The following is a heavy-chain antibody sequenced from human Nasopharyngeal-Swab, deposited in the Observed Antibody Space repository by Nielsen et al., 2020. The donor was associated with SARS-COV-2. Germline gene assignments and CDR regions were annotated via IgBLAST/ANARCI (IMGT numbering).Heavy chain of an antibody. J-gene: IGHJ3*02. CDR3: AKSLRAVAGRDAFDI. V-gene: IGHV3-23*01. Sequence: GGSLSLSCAASGFAFTGYSMDWVRQAPGKGLEWVSAISGSGGSTYYADSVKGRFTISRDNSKNTLYLQMNSLRAEDTAVYYCAKSLRAVAGRDAFDIWGQGTMVTVSS. D-gene: IGHD6-19*01. CDR2: ISGSGGST. CDR1: GFAFTGYS.